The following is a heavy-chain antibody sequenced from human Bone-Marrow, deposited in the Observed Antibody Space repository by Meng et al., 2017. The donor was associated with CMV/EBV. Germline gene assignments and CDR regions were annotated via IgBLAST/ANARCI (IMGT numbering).Heavy chain of an antibody. D-gene: IGHD5/OR15-5a*01. CDR1: GFTFSSYA. J-gene: IGHJ4*02. CDR2: ISGSGGST. Sequence: GESLKISCAASGFTFSSYAMSWVRQAPGKGLEWVSAISGSGGSTYYADSVKGRFTLSRDNSKNTVYLQMNSLRADDTAVYYCAKKVSGNAPLDYWGQGTLVTVSS. V-gene: IGHV3-23*01. CDR3: AKKVSGNAPLDY.